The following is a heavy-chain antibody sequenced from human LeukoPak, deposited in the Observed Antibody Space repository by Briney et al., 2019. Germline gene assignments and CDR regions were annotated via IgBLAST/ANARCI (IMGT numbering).Heavy chain of an antibody. CDR2: INHSGST. CDR1: GGSFSGYY. V-gene: IGHV4-34*01. J-gene: IGHJ4*02. Sequence: SETLSLTCAVYGGSFSGYYWSWIRQPPGKGLEWIGEINHSGSTNYNPSLKSRVTISVDTSKNQFSLKLSSVTAADTAVYYCARGFYGGNSHILLPNFDYWDQGTLVTVSS. D-gene: IGHD4-23*01. CDR3: ARGFYGGNSHILLPNFDY.